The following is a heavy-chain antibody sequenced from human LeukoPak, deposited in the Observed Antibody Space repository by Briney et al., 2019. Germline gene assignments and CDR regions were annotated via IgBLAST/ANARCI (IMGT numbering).Heavy chain of an antibody. J-gene: IGHJ4*02. CDR3: ARAGAGDVSHSGLVVWIGDHDS. D-gene: IGHD1-26*01. CDR1: GYNFDIYG. Sequence: ASVKISCKASGYNFDIYGISWVRQAPGQGLEWMAWISAYNGNTNFVQELQDRVTMTTDTSTRTAYLELRNLRSDDTGIYYCARAGAGDVSHSGLVVWIGDHDSWGQGTLVAVSS. V-gene: IGHV1-18*01. CDR2: ISAYNGNT.